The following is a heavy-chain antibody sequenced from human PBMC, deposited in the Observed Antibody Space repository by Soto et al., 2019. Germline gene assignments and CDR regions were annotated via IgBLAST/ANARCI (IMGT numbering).Heavy chain of an antibody. CDR2: LNPNSGDT. CDR1: GYTFSSYD. J-gene: IGHJ4*02. CDR3: ATSGGGWYLY. Sequence: QVQLVQSGAEVKKPGASVKVSCKASGYTFSSYDINWVRQATGQGLEWMGWLNPNSGDTGYAQKFQGRVTLTRNTSIYTAYIELSSLTSDDTAVYYCATSGGGWYLYWGQGTLVTVSS. V-gene: IGHV1-8*01. D-gene: IGHD6-19*01.